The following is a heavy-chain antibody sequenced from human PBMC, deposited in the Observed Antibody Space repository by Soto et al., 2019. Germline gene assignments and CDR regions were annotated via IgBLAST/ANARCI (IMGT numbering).Heavy chain of an antibody. Sequence: GRSLRLSCAASGFTFSSYAMSWVRQAPGKGLEWVSAISGSGGSTYYADSVKGRFTISRDNSKNTLYLQMNSLRAEDTAVYYCAKDRPTSGSGSYYFDYWGQGTLVTVSS. V-gene: IGHV3-23*01. CDR2: ISGSGGST. J-gene: IGHJ4*02. CDR3: AKDRPTSGSGSYYFDY. CDR1: GFTFSSYA. D-gene: IGHD3-10*01.